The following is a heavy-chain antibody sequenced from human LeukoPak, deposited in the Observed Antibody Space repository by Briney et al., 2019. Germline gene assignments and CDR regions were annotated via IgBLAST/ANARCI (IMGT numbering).Heavy chain of an antibody. V-gene: IGHV1-8*01. J-gene: IGHJ6*04. D-gene: IGHD2-21*02. CDR1: GYTFTSYD. CDR3: ARMVLAYCGGDCYSGYYYYGMDV. Sequence: ASVKLSCKASGYTFTSYDINWVRQATGQGLEWMGWMNPNSGNTGYAQKFQGRVTMTRNTSISTAYMELSTLRSEDTAVYYCARMVLAYCGGDCYSGYYYYGMDVWGKGTTVTVSS. CDR2: MNPNSGNT.